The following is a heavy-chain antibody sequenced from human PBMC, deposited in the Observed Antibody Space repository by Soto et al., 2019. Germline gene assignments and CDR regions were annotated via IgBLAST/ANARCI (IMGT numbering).Heavy chain of an antibody. V-gene: IGHV4-59*08. D-gene: IGHD3-10*01. Sequence: QVQLQESGPGLVKPSEPLSLTCTVSGGSITTYYCSWFRQPPGKGLEWIGYINYDGYSAYNLSLKRRVTLSMDASRTQFSLMLESVTATDTAVYYCARHGFGPLHGLVDVWGPGTTVIVSS. CDR2: INYDGYS. J-gene: IGHJ6*02. CDR3: ARHGFGPLHGLVDV. CDR1: GGSITTYY.